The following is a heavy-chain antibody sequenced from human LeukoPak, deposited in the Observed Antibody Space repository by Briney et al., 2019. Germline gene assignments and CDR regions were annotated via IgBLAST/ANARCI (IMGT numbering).Heavy chain of an antibody. CDR1: GGSISSSSYY. J-gene: IGHJ4*02. CDR2: IYYSGST. CDR3: ARGRSYGTPFDY. D-gene: IGHD5-18*01. V-gene: IGHV4-39*01. Sequence: SETLSLTCTVSGGSISSSSYYWGWIRQPPGKGLEWIGSIYYSGSTYYNPSLKSRVTISVDTSKNQFSLKLSSVTAADTAVYYCARGRSYGTPFDYWGQGTLVTVSS.